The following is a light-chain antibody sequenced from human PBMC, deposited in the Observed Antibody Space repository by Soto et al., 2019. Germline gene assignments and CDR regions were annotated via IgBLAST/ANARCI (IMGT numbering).Light chain of an antibody. CDR2: DVS. CDR3: SSYTSSTTVV. Sequence: QSALTQPASVSGSPGQSITISRTGTSSDVGAYNYVSWYQQHPGKAPKLIIYDVSNRPFGVSHRFSGSKSGNTASLTISGLQAEDEADYYCSSYTSSTTVVFGGGTQLTVL. V-gene: IGLV2-14*01. CDR1: SSDVGAYNY. J-gene: IGLJ2*01.